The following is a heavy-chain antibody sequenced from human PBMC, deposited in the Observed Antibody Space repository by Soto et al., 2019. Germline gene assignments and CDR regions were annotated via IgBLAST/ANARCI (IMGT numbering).Heavy chain of an antibody. J-gene: IGHJ6*02. CDR1: GFTFSSYS. CDR3: ASISGEQRYYGMDV. Sequence: EVQLVESGGGLVQPGGSLRLSCAASGFTFSSYSMNWVRQAPGKGLEWVSYISSSSSTIYYADSVKGRFTMSRDNAKNSLYLQMNSLRDEDTAVYYCASISGEQRYYGMDVWGQGTTVTVSS. V-gene: IGHV3-48*02. D-gene: IGHD3-10*01. CDR2: ISSSSSTI.